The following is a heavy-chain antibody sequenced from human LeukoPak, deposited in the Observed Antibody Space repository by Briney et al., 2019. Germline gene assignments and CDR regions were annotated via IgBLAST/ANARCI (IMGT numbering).Heavy chain of an antibody. D-gene: IGHD6-19*01. Sequence: SETLSLTCAVYGGSFSGYYWSWIRQPPGKGLEWIGEINHSGSTNYNPSLKTRVTISVDTSKNQFSLKLSSVTAADTAVYYCARHPSAVAGKTFDYWGQGMLVTVSS. V-gene: IGHV4-34*01. CDR2: INHSGST. CDR1: GGSFSGYY. CDR3: ARHPSAVAGKTFDY. J-gene: IGHJ4*02.